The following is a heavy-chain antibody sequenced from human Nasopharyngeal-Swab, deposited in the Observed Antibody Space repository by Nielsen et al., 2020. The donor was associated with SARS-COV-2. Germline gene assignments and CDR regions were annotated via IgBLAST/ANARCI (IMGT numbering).Heavy chain of an antibody. CDR3: AKEEVPNDY. J-gene: IGHJ4*02. CDR1: GFTFSNSA. D-gene: IGHD4/OR15-4a*01. CDR2: ISISGATT. V-gene: IGHV3-23*01. Sequence: GGSLRLSCSVSGFTFSNSALCWVRQAPGKGLEWVSAISISGATTFYADSVRGRFTTSRDNDRNTVYLQMSSLTVEDTAIYYCAKEEVPNDYWGQGTLVTVSS.